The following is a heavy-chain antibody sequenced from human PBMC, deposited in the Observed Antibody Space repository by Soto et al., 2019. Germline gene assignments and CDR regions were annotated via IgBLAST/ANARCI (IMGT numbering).Heavy chain of an antibody. D-gene: IGHD3-10*01. Sequence: QVQLVQSGAEMKNPGASVKVSCKASGYTFTSYGISWVRQAPGQGLEWMGWISGFNDDTNHAQKLRGRVTMTKDTSTSTAYMELSSLKSDATAVYYCARSGSYYPARNWFGPWGQGTLVTVSS. CDR1: GYTFTSYG. J-gene: IGHJ5*02. CDR3: ARSGSYYPARNWFGP. CDR2: ISGFNDDT. V-gene: IGHV1-18*01.